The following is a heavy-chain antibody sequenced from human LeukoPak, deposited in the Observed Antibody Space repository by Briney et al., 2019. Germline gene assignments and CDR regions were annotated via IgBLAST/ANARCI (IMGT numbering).Heavy chain of an antibody. V-gene: IGHV4-59*01. CDR1: GGSISSYY. CDR3: ARDSGNYYSNAFDI. Sequence: PSETLSLTCTVSGGSISSYYWSWIRQPPGKGLEWIGYIYYSGSTNYNPSLNSRVTISVGTSKYQFYLKLSSVTAADTAVYYCARDSGNYYSNAFDIWGQGTMVTVSS. J-gene: IGHJ3*02. D-gene: IGHD1-26*01. CDR2: IYYSGST.